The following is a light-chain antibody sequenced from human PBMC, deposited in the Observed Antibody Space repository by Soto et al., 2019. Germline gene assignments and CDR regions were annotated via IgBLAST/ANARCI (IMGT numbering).Light chain of an antibody. CDR3: AAWDDSLSGVV. CDR1: SSNIGSNY. CDR2: RNN. Sequence: QPVLTQPPSASGTPGQRVTISCSGSSSNIGSNYVYWYQQLPGTAPKLLIYRNNPRPSGVPDRFSGSKSGTSASLAISGLRSEDEADYYCAAWDDSLSGVVFGGGTKLTVL. J-gene: IGLJ2*01. V-gene: IGLV1-47*01.